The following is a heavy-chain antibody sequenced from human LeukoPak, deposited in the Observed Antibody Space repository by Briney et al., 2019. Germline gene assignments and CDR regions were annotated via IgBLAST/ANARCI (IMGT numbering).Heavy chain of an antibody. J-gene: IGHJ4*02. CDR1: GYSFTSYW. D-gene: IGHD5-18*01. CDR2: IYPGDSDT. V-gene: IGHV5-51*01. CDR3: ARSGITYGSDY. Sequence: GESLKISCKASGYSFTSYWIAWVRPMPGKGLEWMGIIYPGDSDTRYSPSFQGQVTISADKSISTAYLQWSSLKASDTAMYYCARSGITYGSDYWGQGTLVTVSS.